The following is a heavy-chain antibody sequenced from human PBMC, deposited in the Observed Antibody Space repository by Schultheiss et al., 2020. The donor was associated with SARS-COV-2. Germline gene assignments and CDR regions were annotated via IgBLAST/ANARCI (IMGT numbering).Heavy chain of an antibody. CDR3: ARDRSALVGASWYFDY. CDR1: GYTFTSYY. V-gene: IGHV1-46*01. J-gene: IGHJ4*02. CDR2: INPSGGST. D-gene: IGHD1-26*01. Sequence: ASVKVSCKASGYTFTSYYMHWVRQAPGRGLEWMGIINPSGGSTGYAQKFQGRVTMTRDTSTSTVYMDLSSLRSEDTAVYYCARDRSALVGASWYFDYWGQGTLVTVSS.